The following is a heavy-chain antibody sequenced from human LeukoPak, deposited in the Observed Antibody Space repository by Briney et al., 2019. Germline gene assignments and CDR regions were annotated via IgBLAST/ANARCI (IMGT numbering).Heavy chain of an antibody. D-gene: IGHD6-13*01. V-gene: IGHV1-2*02. CDR1: GYTFTGYY. CDR3: ARVYSSLYYYYMDV. Sequence: ASVKVSCKASGYTFTGYYMHWVRQAPGQGLEWMGWINPNSGGTNYAQKFQGRVTMTRDTSISTAYMELSRLRSDDTAVYYCARVYSSLYYYYMDVWGKGTTVTVTS. CDR2: INPNSGGT. J-gene: IGHJ6*03.